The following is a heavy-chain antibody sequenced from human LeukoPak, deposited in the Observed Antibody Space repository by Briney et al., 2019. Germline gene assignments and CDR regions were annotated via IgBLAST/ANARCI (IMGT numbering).Heavy chain of an antibody. CDR3: ARAWTQLRYFDWPYAFDI. Sequence: PSGTLSLTCAVSGGSISSSNWWSWVRQPPGKGLEWTGEIYHSGSTNYNPSLKSRVTISVDKSKNQFSLKLSSVTAADTAVYYCARAWTQLRYFDWPYAFDIWGQGTMVTVSS. J-gene: IGHJ3*02. CDR1: GGSISSSNW. D-gene: IGHD3-9*01. V-gene: IGHV4-4*02. CDR2: IYHSGST.